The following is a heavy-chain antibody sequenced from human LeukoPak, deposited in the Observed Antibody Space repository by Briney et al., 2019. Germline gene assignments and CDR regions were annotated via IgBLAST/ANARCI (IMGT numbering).Heavy chain of an antibody. CDR2: FHPSGGST. J-gene: IGHJ4*02. Sequence: ASVTVSCTASGYTFTTYYIHWVRQAPGQGLEWMGVFHPSGGSTTYAQKFQGRVTMTRVASRSTVYMELSTLRSEDTAVYYCARGPGVTIAGDYFDYWGQGTLVTVSS. CDR3: ARGPGVTIAGDYFDY. CDR1: GYTFTTYY. V-gene: IGHV1-46*01. D-gene: IGHD6-19*01.